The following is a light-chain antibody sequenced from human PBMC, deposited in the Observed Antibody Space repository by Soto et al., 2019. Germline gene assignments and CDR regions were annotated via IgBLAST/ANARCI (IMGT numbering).Light chain of an antibody. V-gene: IGKV1-5*01. CDR1: QSISQY. J-gene: IGKJ5*01. CDR2: DAS. Sequence: DIQMTQSPSSLSASVGDRVTITCRASQSISQYLAWYQQKPGKAPKLLIYDASSLEGGIPSRFSGSGSGTKFTLTISSLQPADFATYYCQQSYSTSITFGQGTRLEVK. CDR3: QQSYSTSIT.